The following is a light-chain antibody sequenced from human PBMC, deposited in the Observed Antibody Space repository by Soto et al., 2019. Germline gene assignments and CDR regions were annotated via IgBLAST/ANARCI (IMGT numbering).Light chain of an antibody. J-gene: IGKJ4*01. Sequence: DIVMTQSPATLSVAPGERVTFSCRASQGVSRKLAWYQHKPGQAPRLLISGASTGATGIPARFSGSGSGTEFTLTISSLQSEDFAVYYCQHYDHSLLTFGGGTKVDIK. CDR1: QGVSRK. V-gene: IGKV3-15*01. CDR3: QHYDHSLLT. CDR2: GAS.